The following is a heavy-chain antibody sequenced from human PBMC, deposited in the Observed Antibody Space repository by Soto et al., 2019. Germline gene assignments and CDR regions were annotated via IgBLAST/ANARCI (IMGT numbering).Heavy chain of an antibody. CDR2: ISVSDAFI. Sequence: EVQLLESGGDLVQPGGSLRLSCAASGFNVGAFAVNWVRQAPGKGLEWVSGISVSDAFIYYADSVRGRFSISRDASENILYLQTNSLRVDDTALSYCTRETVAGITGLDYWGPGTLVTVSS. CDR3: TRETVAGITGLDY. D-gene: IGHD1-20*01. CDR1: GFNVGAFA. V-gene: IGHV3-23*01. J-gene: IGHJ4*02.